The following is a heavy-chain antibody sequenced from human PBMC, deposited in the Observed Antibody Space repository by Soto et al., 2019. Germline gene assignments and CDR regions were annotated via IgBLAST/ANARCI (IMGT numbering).Heavy chain of an antibody. V-gene: IGHV3-15*01. D-gene: IGHD4-4*01. CDR3: ARDGVTTYGMDV. CDR2: IKSKTDGGTT. CDR1: GFTFSNAW. J-gene: IGHJ6*02. Sequence: EVQLVESGGGLVKPGGSLRLSCAASGFTFSNAWMSWVRQAPGKGLEWVGRIKSKTDGGTTDYAAPVKGRFTISRDDSKNTLYLQMNSLRAEDTAVYYCARDGVTTYGMDVWGQGTTVTVSS.